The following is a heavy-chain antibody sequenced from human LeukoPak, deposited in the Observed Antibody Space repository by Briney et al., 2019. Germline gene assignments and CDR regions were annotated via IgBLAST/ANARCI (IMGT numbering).Heavy chain of an antibody. D-gene: IGHD2-21*02. Sequence: SETLSLTCAVSGGSISSSNWWSWVRQPPGKGLEWIGEIYHSGSTNYNPSLKSRVTISVDTSKNQFSLKLSSVTAADTAVYYCARRIAYCGGDCYSRSRSFDYWGQGTLVTVSS. J-gene: IGHJ4*02. CDR3: ARRIAYCGGDCYSRSRSFDY. CDR1: GGSISSSNW. V-gene: IGHV4-4*02. CDR2: IYHSGST.